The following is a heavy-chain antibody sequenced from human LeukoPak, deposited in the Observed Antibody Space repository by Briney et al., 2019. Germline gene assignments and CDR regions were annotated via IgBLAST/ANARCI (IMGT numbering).Heavy chain of an antibody. Sequence: ASVKVSCKASGGTFSSYAISWVRQAPGQGLEWMGGIIPIFGTANNAQKFQGRVTITADESTSTAYMELSSLRSEDTAVYYCARVVINYYYYYYMDVWGKGTTVTVSS. J-gene: IGHJ6*03. CDR2: IIPIFGTA. CDR3: ARVVINYYYYYYMDV. D-gene: IGHD3-22*01. V-gene: IGHV1-69*13. CDR1: GGTFSSYA.